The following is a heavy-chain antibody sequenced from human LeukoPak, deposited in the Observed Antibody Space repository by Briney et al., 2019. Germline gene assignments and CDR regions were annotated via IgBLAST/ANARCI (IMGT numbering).Heavy chain of an antibody. J-gene: IGHJ6*02. V-gene: IGHV3-48*03. CDR1: GFIFNNYE. D-gene: IGHD1-26*01. Sequence: GGSLRLSCAASGFIFNNYEMNWVRQAPGKGLEWVAYISSRSSTIYYANSMRGRFTIFRDNAKNSLYIQMNSLRVEETALYYCARTDRENYGMDVWGQGTTVTVSS. CDR2: ISSRSSTI. CDR3: ARTDRENYGMDV.